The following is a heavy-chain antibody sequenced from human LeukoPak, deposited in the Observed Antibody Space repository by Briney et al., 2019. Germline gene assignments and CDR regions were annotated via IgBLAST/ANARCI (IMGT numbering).Heavy chain of an antibody. CDR1: GGSISSHY. D-gene: IGHD3-22*01. CDR2: IYYSGST. Sequence: SETLSLTCTVSGGSISSHYWSWIRQPPGKGLEWIGYIYYSGSTNYNPSLKSRVTISVDTSKNQFSLKLSSVTAADTAVYYCARHFYDSSGYYWDYWGQGTLVTVSS. V-gene: IGHV4-59*11. J-gene: IGHJ4*02. CDR3: ARHFYDSSGYYWDY.